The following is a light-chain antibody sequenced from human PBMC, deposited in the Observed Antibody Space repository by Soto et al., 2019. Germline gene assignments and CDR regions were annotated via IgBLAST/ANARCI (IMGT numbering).Light chain of an antibody. V-gene: IGKV3-20*01. CDR3: QRYGSSPPT. J-gene: IGKJ1*01. CDR1: QTVSGNY. CDR2: GAS. Sequence: EFVLTQSPGTLSLSPGDRAALSCRASQTVSGNYLGWYQQKPGQAPRLLIYGASSRTGGTPDRFSGSGSGTDFTLTISRLEPEDFAVYFCQRYGSSPPTFGQGTKV.